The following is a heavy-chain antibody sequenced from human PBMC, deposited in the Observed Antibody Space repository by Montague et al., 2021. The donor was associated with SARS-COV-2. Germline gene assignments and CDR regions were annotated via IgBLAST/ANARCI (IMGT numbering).Heavy chain of an antibody. CDR3: AGSSIGGGQHWFDP. Sequence: SETLSLTCAVSGGSISSGSCCSRFLQPPARKLLWFMEIFHSGNTXXNPPPNSRVTSIIDNSKNQYSLKLRSVTAADTTIDFCAGSSIGGGQHWFDPWGQGPLVTVSS. J-gene: IGHJ5*02. V-gene: IGHV4-4*02. D-gene: IGHD3-16*01. CDR2: IFHSGNT. CDR1: GGSISSGSC.